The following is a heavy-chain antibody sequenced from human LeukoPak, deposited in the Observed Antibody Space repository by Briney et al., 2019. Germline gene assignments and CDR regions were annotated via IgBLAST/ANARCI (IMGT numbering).Heavy chain of an antibody. CDR3: ARQRYYYDSSGYYPHDY. D-gene: IGHD3-22*01. V-gene: IGHV4-39*01. CDR2: IYYSGST. J-gene: IGHJ4*02. Sequence: SETLSLTCTVSGVSISTTSYYWGWIRQPPGKGLEWIGSIYYSGSTYYNPSLKSRVTISVDTSKNQFSLKLSSVTAADTAVYYCARQRYYYDSSGYYPHDYWGQGTLVTVSS. CDR1: GVSISTTSYY.